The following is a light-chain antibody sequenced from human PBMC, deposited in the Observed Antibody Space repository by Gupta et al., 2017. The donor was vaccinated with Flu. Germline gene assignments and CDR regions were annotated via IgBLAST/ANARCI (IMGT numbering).Light chain of an antibody. CDR2: WAS. Sequence: NCKSSQSVLYNSNNKYYLAWYQHKPGQPPRLLIYWASTRESGVPDRFTGSGSGTDFTLTISSLLAEDVAVYYCHQYYTTPWTFGQGTKVEIK. V-gene: IGKV4-1*01. CDR3: HQYYTTPWT. J-gene: IGKJ1*01. CDR1: QSVLYNSNNKYY.